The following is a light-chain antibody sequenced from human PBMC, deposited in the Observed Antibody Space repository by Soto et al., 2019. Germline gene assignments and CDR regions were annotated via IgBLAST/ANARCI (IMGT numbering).Light chain of an antibody. CDR1: SSDVGGYNY. CDR2: DVS. J-gene: IGLJ2*01. Sequence: QSALTQPRSVSGSPGQSVTISCTGTSSDVGGYNYVSWYQQHPGKAPKLIIYDVSDRPSGVPDRFSGSKSGNAASLTISGLQPEDEADYYCCSYVASNTFKFGGGTKLTVL. CDR3: CSYVASNTFK. V-gene: IGLV2-11*01.